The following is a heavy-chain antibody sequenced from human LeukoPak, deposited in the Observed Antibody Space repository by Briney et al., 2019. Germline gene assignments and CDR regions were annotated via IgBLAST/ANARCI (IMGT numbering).Heavy chain of an antibody. D-gene: IGHD1-26*01. CDR2: INWDGGST. V-gene: IGHV3-20*04. CDR1: GFTFDEYG. J-gene: IGHJ4*02. Sequence: GGSLRLSCAASGFTFDEYGMSWVRQAPGKGLEWVSSINWDGGSTAYADSVQGRFTISRDNAKNSLHLQIKSLRAEDTALYYCARDSFSGSSLDYWGRGTLDTVSS. CDR3: ARDSFSGSSLDY.